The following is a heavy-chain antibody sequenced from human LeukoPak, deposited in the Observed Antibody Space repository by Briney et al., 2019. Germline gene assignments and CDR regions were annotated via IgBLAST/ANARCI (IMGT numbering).Heavy chain of an antibody. V-gene: IGHV3-7*01. CDR3: ARDETTVTYNWFDP. CDR2: IKQDGSEK. D-gene: IGHD4-17*01. CDR1: GFTFSSYW. J-gene: IGHJ5*02. Sequence: GGSLRLSCAASGFTFSSYWMSWVRQAPGKGLEWVANIKQDGSEKYYVDSVKGRFTISRDNAKNSLYLQMNSLRAEDTAVYYCARDETTVTYNWFDPWGQGTLVTVSS.